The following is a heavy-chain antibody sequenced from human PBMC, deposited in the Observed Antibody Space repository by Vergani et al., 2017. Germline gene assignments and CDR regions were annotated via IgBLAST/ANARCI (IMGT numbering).Heavy chain of an antibody. V-gene: IGHV3-30*04. CDR3: AKDEYYYGSGSYKSP. CDR2: ISYDGSNK. J-gene: IGHJ5*02. D-gene: IGHD3-10*01. Sequence: VQLVESGGGLVQPGRSLRLSCAASGFTFSSYAMHWVRQAPGKGLEWVAVISYDGSNKYYADSVKGRFTISRDNSKNTLYLQMNSLRAEDTAVYYCAKDEYYYGSGSYKSPWGQGTLVTVSS. CDR1: GFTFSSYA.